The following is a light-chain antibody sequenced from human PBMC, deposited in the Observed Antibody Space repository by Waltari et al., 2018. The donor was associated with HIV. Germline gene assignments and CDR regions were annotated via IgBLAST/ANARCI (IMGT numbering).Light chain of an antibody. CDR2: EVT. Sequence: QSALTQPPSASGSPGQSVTISCPGTSTDVVGYNFVSWYQQNPGNAPKLIIYEVTERPSGVPDRFSGSKSGNTASLTVSGLQAEDEADYYCSSYAGSNKLVFGGGTKLTVV. CDR1: STDVVGYNF. V-gene: IGLV2-8*01. CDR3: SSYAGSNKLV. J-gene: IGLJ2*01.